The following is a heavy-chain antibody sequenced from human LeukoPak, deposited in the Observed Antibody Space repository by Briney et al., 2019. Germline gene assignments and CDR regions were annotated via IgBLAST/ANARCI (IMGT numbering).Heavy chain of an antibody. CDR1: GFTFGDYA. V-gene: IGHV3-49*04. CDR3: TGGSPFDY. D-gene: IGHD3-16*01. CDR2: IRSKAYGGTT. J-gene: IGHJ4*02. Sequence: GGSLRLSCTASGFTFGDYAMGWVRQAPGKGLEWVGFIRSKAYGGTTEYAASVEGRFTISRDDSKSIAYLQMNSLKTEDTAVYYCTGGSPFDYWGQGTLVTVSS.